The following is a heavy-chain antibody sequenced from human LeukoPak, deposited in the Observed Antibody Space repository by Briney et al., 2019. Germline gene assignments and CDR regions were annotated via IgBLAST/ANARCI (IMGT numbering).Heavy chain of an antibody. Sequence: ASVKVSCKASGYTFTSYGISWVRQAPGQGLEWMGWISAYNGNTNYAQKLQGRVTMTTDTSTSTAYMELRSLRSDDTAVYYCARDWPQYNWNFNDYWGQGTLVTVSS. CDR2: ISAYNGNT. D-gene: IGHD1-7*01. CDR1: GYTFTSYG. V-gene: IGHV1-18*01. J-gene: IGHJ4*02. CDR3: ARDWPQYNWNFNDY.